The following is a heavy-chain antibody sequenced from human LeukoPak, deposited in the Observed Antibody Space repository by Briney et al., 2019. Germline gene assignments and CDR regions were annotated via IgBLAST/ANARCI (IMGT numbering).Heavy chain of an antibody. CDR2: IRYDGSNK. CDR1: GFTFSSYG. V-gene: IGHV3-30*02. J-gene: IGHJ4*02. D-gene: IGHD3-22*01. CDR3: ARGFSGYYHYFDY. Sequence: GGSLRLSCAASGFTFSSYGMHWVRQAPGKGLEWVAFIRYDGSNKYYADSVKGRFTISRDNSKNTLYLQMNSLRAEDTAVYYCARGFSGYYHYFDYWGQGTLVTVSS.